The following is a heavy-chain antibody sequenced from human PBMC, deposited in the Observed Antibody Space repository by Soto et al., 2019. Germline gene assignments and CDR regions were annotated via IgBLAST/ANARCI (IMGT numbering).Heavy chain of an antibody. Sequence: PSETLSLTCTVSGGSISSGGYYWSWIRQHPGRGLEWIGYIYYSGSTYYNPSLKSRVTISVDTSKNQFSLKLSSVTAADTAVYYCARELLRYFDWAFDYWGQGTLVTVSS. CDR3: ARELLRYFDWAFDY. CDR2: IYYSGST. CDR1: GGSISSGGYY. V-gene: IGHV4-31*03. J-gene: IGHJ4*02. D-gene: IGHD3-9*01.